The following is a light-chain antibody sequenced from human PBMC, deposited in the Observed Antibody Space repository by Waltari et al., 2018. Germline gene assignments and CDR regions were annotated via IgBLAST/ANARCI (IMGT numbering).Light chain of an antibody. CDR2: EVS. V-gene: IGLV2-8*01. Sequence: QSALTQPPSASGSPGQSVTISCTGTSSDVGGSNYVPWYQQYPGKAPKLKIYEVSPRPSGVPDRFAASKYGNTASLTVSGLLAEDEADYYYSSYAGSNNFVVFGGGTKLTVL. J-gene: IGLJ2*01. CDR1: SSDVGGSNY. CDR3: SSYAGSNNFVV.